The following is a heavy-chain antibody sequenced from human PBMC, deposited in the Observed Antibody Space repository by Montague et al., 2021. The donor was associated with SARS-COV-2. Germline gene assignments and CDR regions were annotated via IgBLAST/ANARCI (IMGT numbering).Heavy chain of an antibody. D-gene: IGHD4-23*01. Sequence: SETLSLTCAAYGGSFSGYYWTWIRQSPGKGLEWIAEINHSGTTNYNFNPSLRSRVTISVDTFKSQFSLKLSSVTAADTGVYYCARWDPQTLTLIGLRGKSASDYWGQGTLVTVSS. CDR1: GGSFSGYY. CDR3: ARWDPQTLTLIGLRGKSASDY. J-gene: IGHJ4*02. V-gene: IGHV4-34*01. CDR2: INHSGTT.